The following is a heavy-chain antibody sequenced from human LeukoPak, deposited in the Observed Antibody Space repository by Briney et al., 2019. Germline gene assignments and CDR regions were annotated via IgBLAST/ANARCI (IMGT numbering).Heavy chain of an antibody. D-gene: IGHD3-22*01. V-gene: IGHV3-33*01. CDR2: IWYDGSRK. CDR3: ARDRGSGDYNGGYSDY. J-gene: IGHJ4*02. Sequence: GGSLRLSCAASEFTFSSYGMHWVRQAPGKGLEWVALIWYDGSRKYFAESVKGRFTISRDNSKNTLYLQMNSLRAEDTAVYYCARDRGSGDYNGGYSDYWGQGTLVTVSS. CDR1: EFTFSSYG.